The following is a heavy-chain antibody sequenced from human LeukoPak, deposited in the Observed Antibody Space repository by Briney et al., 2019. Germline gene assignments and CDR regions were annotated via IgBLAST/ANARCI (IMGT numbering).Heavy chain of an antibody. CDR1: GYSISSGYY. D-gene: IGHD5-24*01. Sequence: SETLSLTCTVSGYSISSGYYWGWIRQPPGKGLEWIGSIYHSGSTYYNPSLKSRVTISVDTSKNQFSLKLSSVTAADTAVYYCASTTGDGYDSRNDYWGQGTLVTVSS. CDR2: IYHSGST. J-gene: IGHJ4*02. CDR3: ASTTGDGYDSRNDY. V-gene: IGHV4-38-2*02.